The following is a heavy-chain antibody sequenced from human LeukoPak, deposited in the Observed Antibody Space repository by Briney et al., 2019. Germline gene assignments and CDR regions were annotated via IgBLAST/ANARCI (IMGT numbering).Heavy chain of an antibody. V-gene: IGHV3-7*01. CDR3: ASKQGDY. Sequence: GGSLRLSCAASGFTFSSYWMTWVRQAPGKGLEWVANIKLGVSETYYVDSVKGRFTISRDNAKKSLYLQMNSLRAEDTAVYYCASKQGDYWGQGTLVTVSS. J-gene: IGHJ4*02. CDR2: IKLGVSET. CDR1: GFTFSSYW.